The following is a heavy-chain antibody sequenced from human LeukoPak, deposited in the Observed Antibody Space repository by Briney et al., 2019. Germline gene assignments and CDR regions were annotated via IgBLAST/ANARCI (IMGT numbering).Heavy chain of an antibody. J-gene: IGHJ6*02. V-gene: IGHV1-3*01. CDR1: GYTFTSYA. CDR3: ARDHHTQSPAWYYDYVWGSYSAYYYGMDV. D-gene: IGHD3-16*01. Sequence: ASVKVSCKASGYTFTSYAMHWVRQAPGQGLEWMGWINAGNGNTKYSQKFQGRVTITRDTSASTAYMELSSLRSEDTAVYYCARDHHTQSPAWYYDYVWGSYSAYYYGMDVWGQGTTVTVSS. CDR2: INAGNGNT.